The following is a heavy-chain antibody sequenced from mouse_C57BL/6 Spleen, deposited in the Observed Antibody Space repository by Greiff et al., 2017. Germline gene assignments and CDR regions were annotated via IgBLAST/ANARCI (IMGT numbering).Heavy chain of an antibody. CDR2: ISSGGSYT. Sequence: EVQRVESGGDLVKPGGSLKLSCAASGFTFSSYGMSWVRQTPDKRLEWVATISSGGSYTYYPDSVKGRFTISRDNAKNTLYLQMSSLKSEDTAMYYCARRDGQGWFAYWGQGTLVTVSA. V-gene: IGHV5-6*01. CDR3: ARRDGQGWFAY. CDR1: GFTFSSYG. J-gene: IGHJ3*01. D-gene: IGHD2-3*01.